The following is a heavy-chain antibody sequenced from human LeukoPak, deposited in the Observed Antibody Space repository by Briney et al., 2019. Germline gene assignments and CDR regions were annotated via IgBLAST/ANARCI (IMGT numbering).Heavy chain of an antibody. V-gene: IGHV3-74*01. CDR3: ARDGRGPGY. D-gene: IGHD3/OR15-3a*01. CDR1: GFTLSSHW. Sequence: GGSLRLSCAASGFTLSSHWMHWVRQVPGKGLVSVSRIESDGRTAYADSVKGRFIISRDNAKNTLYLEKHGMRGDDTAVHYCARDGRGPGYWGQGTLVTVSS. J-gene: IGHJ4*02. CDR2: IESDGRT.